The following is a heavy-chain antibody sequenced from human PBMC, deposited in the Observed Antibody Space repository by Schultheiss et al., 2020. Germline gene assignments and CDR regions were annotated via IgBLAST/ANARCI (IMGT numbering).Heavy chain of an antibody. J-gene: IGHJ4*02. Sequence: GSLRLSCAASGFTFSDYYMSWIRQAPGKGLEWVAVISYDAGSEYYADSVRGRFTISRDNSKNSLYLQMNSLRAEDTAVYYCARGTYGDYSFDYWGQGTLVTVSS. D-gene: IGHD4-17*01. CDR2: ISYDAGSE. CDR3: ARGTYGDYSFDY. CDR1: GFTFSDYY. V-gene: IGHV3-30-3*01.